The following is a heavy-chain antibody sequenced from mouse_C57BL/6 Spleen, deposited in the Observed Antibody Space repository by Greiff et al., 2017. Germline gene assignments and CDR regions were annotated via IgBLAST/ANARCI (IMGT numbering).Heavy chain of an antibody. Sequence: VKLMESGPELVKPGASVKISCKASGYAFSSSWMNWVKQRPGKGLEWIGRIYPGDGDTNYNGKFKGKATLTADKSSSTAYMQLSSLTSEDSAVYFCANSNYVDAMDYWGQGTSVTVSS. J-gene: IGHJ4*01. CDR1: GYAFSSSW. V-gene: IGHV1-82*01. CDR3: ANSNYVDAMDY. D-gene: IGHD2-5*01. CDR2: IYPGDGDT.